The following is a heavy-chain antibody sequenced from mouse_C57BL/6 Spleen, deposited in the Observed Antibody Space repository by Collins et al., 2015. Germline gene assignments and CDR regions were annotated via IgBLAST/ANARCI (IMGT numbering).Heavy chain of an antibody. V-gene: IGHV9-2-1*01. CDR3: ARRVIYYDYVWYFDV. CDR1: GYTFTDYS. Sequence: QIQLVQSGPELKKPGETVKISCKASGYTFTDYSMHWVKQAPGKGLKWMGWINTETGEPTYADDFKGRFAFSLETSASTAYLQINNLKNEDTATYFCARRVIYYDYVWYFDVWGAGTTVTVSS. J-gene: IGHJ1*01. CDR2: INTETGEP. D-gene: IGHD2-4*01.